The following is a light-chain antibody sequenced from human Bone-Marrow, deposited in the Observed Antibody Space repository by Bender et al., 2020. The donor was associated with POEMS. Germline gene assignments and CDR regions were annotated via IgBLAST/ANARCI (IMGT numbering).Light chain of an antibody. CDR2: SNT. V-gene: IGLV1-40*01. CDR1: SSNFGAGYD. Sequence: QSVLTQPPSVSGAPGQRVTISCTGSSSNFGAGYDVHWYQQLPGTAPKLLISSNTNRPSGVPDRFSGSKSGSSASLAISGLQAEDEADYFCCSYTGSVYVFGIGTKVTVL. J-gene: IGLJ1*01. CDR3: CSYTGSVYV.